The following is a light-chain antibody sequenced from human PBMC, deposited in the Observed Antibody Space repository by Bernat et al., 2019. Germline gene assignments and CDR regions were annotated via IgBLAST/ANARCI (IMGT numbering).Light chain of an antibody. CDR1: QSITNW. CDR3: QQSSSTPRT. J-gene: IGKJ1*01. Sequence: DIQMTQSPSTLSASVGDRVTITCRASQSITNWLAWYQQKSGKAPKLLIYAASSLQSGVPSRFSGSGSGTDFTLTISSLQPEDSATYYCQQSSSTPRTFGQGTKLEIK. CDR2: AAS. V-gene: IGKV1-39*01.